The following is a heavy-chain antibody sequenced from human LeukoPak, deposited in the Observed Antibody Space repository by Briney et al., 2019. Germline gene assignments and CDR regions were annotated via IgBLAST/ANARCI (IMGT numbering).Heavy chain of an antibody. CDR1: GYIFIGYY. D-gene: IGHD5-24*01. J-gene: IGHJ4*02. V-gene: IGHV1-69*13. CDR3: ARGDSWPQFTGVFDY. CDR2: IIPIFGTA. Sequence: SVKVSCKASGYIFIGYYIHWVRQAPGQGLEWMGGIIPIFGTANYAQKFQGRVTITADESTSTAYMELSSLRSEDTAVYYCARGDSWPQFTGVFDYWGQGTLVTVSS.